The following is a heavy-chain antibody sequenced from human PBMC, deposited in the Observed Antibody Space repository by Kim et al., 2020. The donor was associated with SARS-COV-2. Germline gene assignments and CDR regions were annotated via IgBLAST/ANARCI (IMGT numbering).Heavy chain of an antibody. CDR2: ISAYNGNT. CDR1: GYTFTSYG. CDR3: ARDKNYYYYGMDV. Sequence: ASVKVSCKASGYTFTSYGISWVRQAPGQGLEWMGWISAYNGNTNYAQKLQGRVTMTTDTSTSTAYMELRSLRSEDTAVYYCARDKNYYYYGMDVWGQGTTVTVSS. V-gene: IGHV1-18*04. J-gene: IGHJ6*02.